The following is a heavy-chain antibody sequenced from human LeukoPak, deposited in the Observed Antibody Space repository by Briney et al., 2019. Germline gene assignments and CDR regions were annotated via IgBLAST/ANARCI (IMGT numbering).Heavy chain of an antibody. D-gene: IGHD2-2*01. CDR1: GYTFTSYA. V-gene: IGHV7-4-1*02. CDR2: INTNTGNP. J-gene: IGHJ4*02. Sequence: ASVKVSCKASGYTFTSYAMNWVRQAPGQGLEWMGWINTNTGNPTYAQGFTGRFVFSLDTSVSTAYLQISSLKAEDTAVYYCARSSIADIVVVPAAIAPFDYWGQGTLVTVSS. CDR3: ARSSIADIVVVPAAIAPFDY.